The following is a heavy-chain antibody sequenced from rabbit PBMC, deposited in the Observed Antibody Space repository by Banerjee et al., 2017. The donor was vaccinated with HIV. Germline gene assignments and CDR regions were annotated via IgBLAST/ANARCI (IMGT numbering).Heavy chain of an antibody. CDR3: ARDLAGVIGWNFDL. J-gene: IGHJ4*01. V-gene: IGHV1S40*01. CDR1: GSDISSYT. Sequence: QSLEESGGDLVKPGASLTLTCTASGSDISSYTMTWVRQAPGKGLEYIGYINGGGSTQYASWAKGRFTISRTSSTTVALQMTSLTAADTATYFCARDLAGVIGWNFDLWGPGTLVTVS. CDR2: INGGGST. D-gene: IGHD4-1*01.